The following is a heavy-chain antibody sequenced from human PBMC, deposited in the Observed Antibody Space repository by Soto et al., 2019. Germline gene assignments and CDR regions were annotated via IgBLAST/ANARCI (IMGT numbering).Heavy chain of an antibody. CDR2: LYYGRSS. J-gene: IGHJ4*02. D-gene: IGHD3-22*01. V-gene: IGHV4-59*01. CDR1: GDSISSYY. Sequence: QVQLQESGPGLVKPSETLSLTCAVSGDSISSYYCMWILQPPGKGLESIVYLYYGRSSNYNPFLKSRVALSVDTSTNQCYLTLSSMTAADTAVYYCALRSMAVVPEYWGQGTLVTVSS. CDR3: ALRSMAVVPEY.